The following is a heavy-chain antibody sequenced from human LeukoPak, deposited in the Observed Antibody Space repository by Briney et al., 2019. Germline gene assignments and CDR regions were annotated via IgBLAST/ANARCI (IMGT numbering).Heavy chain of an antibody. Sequence: SETLSLTCAVYGGSFSGYYWSWIRQPPGKGLEWIGEINHSGSTNYNPSLKSRVTISVDTSKNQFSLKLSSVTAADTAVYYCARYYYGLGSYYRLGFYDYWGQGTLVTVSS. D-gene: IGHD3-10*01. CDR3: ARYYYGLGSYYRLGFYDY. J-gene: IGHJ4*02. V-gene: IGHV4-34*01. CDR1: GGSFSGYY. CDR2: INHSGST.